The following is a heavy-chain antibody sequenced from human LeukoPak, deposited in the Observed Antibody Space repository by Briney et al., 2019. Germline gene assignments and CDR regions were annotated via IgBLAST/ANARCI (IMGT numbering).Heavy chain of an antibody. J-gene: IGHJ5*02. CDR3: ARVGSSRGWFDP. CDR2: ISSCGTTT. CDR1: GFTFSDHY. V-gene: IGHV3-11*01. D-gene: IGHD3-10*01. Sequence: GGSLRLSCTGSGFTFSDHYMTWIRQAPGKGLDWISYISSCGTTTYYAASVKGRFTISRANAKTSVYLQMEGLRADDTAVYYCARVGSSRGWFDPWGHGTLVTVSS.